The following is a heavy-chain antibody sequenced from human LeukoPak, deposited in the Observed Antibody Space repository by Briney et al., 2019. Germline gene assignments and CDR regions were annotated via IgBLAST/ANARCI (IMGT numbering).Heavy chain of an antibody. D-gene: IGHD2-2*01. J-gene: IGHJ6*02. CDR1: GGTFSSYA. CDR2: IIPILGIA. CDR3: ARDAPYCSSTSCRLMDV. V-gene: IGHV1-69*04. Sequence: GASVKVSCKASGGTFSSYAISWVRQAPGQGLEWMGRIIPILGIANYAQKFQGRVTITADKSTSTAYMELSSLRSEDTAVYYCARDAPYCSSTSCRLMDVWGQGTTVTVSS.